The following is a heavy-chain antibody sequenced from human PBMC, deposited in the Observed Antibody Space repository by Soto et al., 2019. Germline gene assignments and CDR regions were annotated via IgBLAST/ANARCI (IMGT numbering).Heavy chain of an antibody. J-gene: IGHJ6*02. Sequence: EVQLVESGGGLVQPGGSLRLSCGASGFTFRTYWLSWVRQVPGKGLEWVANINQDGSEKNYVDSVKGRFTISRDNAKNSLHLQMSSLRAEDTALYYCARDGSTSWYRYASHGMDVWGQGTTVTVSS. V-gene: IGHV3-7*05. D-gene: IGHD6-13*01. CDR2: INQDGSEK. CDR1: GFTFRTYW. CDR3: ARDGSTSWYRYASHGMDV.